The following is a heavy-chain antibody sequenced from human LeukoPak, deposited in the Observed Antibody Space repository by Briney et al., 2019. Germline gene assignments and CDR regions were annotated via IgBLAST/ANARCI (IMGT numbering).Heavy chain of an antibody. CDR2: ISGSGGST. D-gene: IGHD6-13*01. CDR1: GFTFSSYA. Sequence: QAGGSLRLSCAASGFTFSSYAMSWVRQAPGKGLEWVSAISGSGGSTYYADSVKGRFTISRDNSKNTLYLQMNSLRAEDTAVYYCAKRASGYSSSWYRGADYWGQGTLVTVSS. V-gene: IGHV3-23*01. J-gene: IGHJ4*02. CDR3: AKRASGYSSSWYRGADY.